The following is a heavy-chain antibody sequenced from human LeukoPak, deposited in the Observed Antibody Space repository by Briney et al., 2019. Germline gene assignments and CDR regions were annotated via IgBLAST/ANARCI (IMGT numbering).Heavy chain of an antibody. J-gene: IGHJ4*02. V-gene: IGHV3-11*01. D-gene: IGHD5-18*01. CDR2: VSGSGSPI. Sequence: GGSLRLSCTASGFNFSDSYMSWIRQAPGKGLEWVSYVSGSGSPIYYADSVKGRFTISRDNAKNSLYLQMNSLRAEDTAVYYCARDRGGPGYTYGQPLDYWGQGTLVTVAS. CDR3: ARDRGGPGYTYGQPLDY. CDR1: GFNFSDSY.